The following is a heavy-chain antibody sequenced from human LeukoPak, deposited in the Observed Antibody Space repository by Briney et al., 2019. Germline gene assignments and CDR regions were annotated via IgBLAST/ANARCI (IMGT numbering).Heavy chain of an antibody. CDR1: GYIFTSYW. CDR3: ARQGRNSGSSGSRGAFDI. CDR2: IYPGDSRT. Sequence: GESLKISCEGSGYIFTSYWIGWVRQMPGKGLEWMGIIYPGDSRTRYSPSFQGQVTISADKSITTAYLQWSSLKASDTAMYYCARQGRNSGSSGSRGAFDIWGQGTMVTVSS. V-gene: IGHV5-51*01. J-gene: IGHJ3*02. D-gene: IGHD1-26*01.